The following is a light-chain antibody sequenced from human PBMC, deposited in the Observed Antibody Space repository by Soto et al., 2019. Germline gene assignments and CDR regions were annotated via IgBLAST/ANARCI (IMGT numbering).Light chain of an antibody. Sequence: EIVMTQSPATLSVSPGERATLSCMVRQSVYCNLAWYQQKPVQAPRLLLSGTSTSATGIPARFSGSGSGTGFSLTISSLQSEDFPVYYCQQYNNWTLTFGGGTKVEIK. CDR1: QSVYCN. V-gene: IGKV3-15*01. CDR3: QQYNNWTLT. J-gene: IGKJ4*01. CDR2: GTS.